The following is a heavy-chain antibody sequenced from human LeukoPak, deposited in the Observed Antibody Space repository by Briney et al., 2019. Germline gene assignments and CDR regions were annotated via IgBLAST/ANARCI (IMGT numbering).Heavy chain of an antibody. D-gene: IGHD3-22*01. CDR1: GGSISSYS. CDR2: IYYRGST. V-gene: IGHV4-59*08. Sequence: PSETLSLTCTVSGGSISSYSWNWIRQPPGKGLEWIGYIYYRGSTNNNPSLKSRVTTSVDTSKNQFSLKLSSVTAADTAVYYCAGSSAFDAFDIWGQGTMVTVSS. CDR3: AGSSAFDAFDI. J-gene: IGHJ3*02.